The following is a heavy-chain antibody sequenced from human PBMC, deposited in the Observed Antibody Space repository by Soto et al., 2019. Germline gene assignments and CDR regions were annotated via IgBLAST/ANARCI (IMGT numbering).Heavy chain of an antibody. CDR2: ISYDGSNK. Sequence: GESLKISCAASGFTFSSYGMHWVRQAPGKGLEWVAVISYDGSNKYYADSVKGRFTISRDNSKNTLYLQMNSLRAEDTAVYYCAKVNRYNCGGDCWDYYYYMDVWGKGTTVTVSS. D-gene: IGHD2-21*01. CDR1: GFTFSSYG. V-gene: IGHV3-30*18. CDR3: AKVNRYNCGGDCWDYYYYMDV. J-gene: IGHJ6*03.